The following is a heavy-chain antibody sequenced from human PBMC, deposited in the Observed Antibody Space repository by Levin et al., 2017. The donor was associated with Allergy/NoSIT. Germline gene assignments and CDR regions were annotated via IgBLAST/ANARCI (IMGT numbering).Heavy chain of an antibody. V-gene: IGHV1-2*02. D-gene: IGHD1-1*01. J-gene: IGHJ4*02. Sequence: EASVKVSCKASGYIFTGYYIHWVRQAPGQGLEWMGWINPNSGGTDYAQKFQGRVTMTRDTSISTAHMDLSRLRSDDTAVYYCARSSPVGGSTTAFDYWGQGTLVTVSS. CDR1: GYIFTGYY. CDR2: INPNSGGT. CDR3: ARSSPVGGSTTAFDY.